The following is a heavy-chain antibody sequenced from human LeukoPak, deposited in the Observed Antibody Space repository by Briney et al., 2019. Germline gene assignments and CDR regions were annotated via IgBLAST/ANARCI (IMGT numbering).Heavy chain of an antibody. D-gene: IGHD3-9*01. CDR2: ISGSGGST. Sequence: GGSLRLSCAASGFTFSSYAMSWDRQAPGKGLEWVSAISGSGGSTYYADSVKGRFTISRDNSKNTLYLQMNSLRAEDTAVYYCAKGARYDILTGYITDAFDIWGQGTMVTVSS. J-gene: IGHJ3*02. V-gene: IGHV3-23*01. CDR3: AKGARYDILTGYITDAFDI. CDR1: GFTFSSYA.